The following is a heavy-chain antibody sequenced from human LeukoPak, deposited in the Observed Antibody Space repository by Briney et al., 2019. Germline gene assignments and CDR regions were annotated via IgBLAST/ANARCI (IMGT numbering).Heavy chain of an antibody. CDR1: GFTFSDYY. CDR2: ISNSGTTV. CDR3: ALGTINKDYYFGMDV. J-gene: IGHJ6*02. D-gene: IGHD2-8*01. V-gene: IGHV3-11*01. Sequence: GGSLRLSCAASGFTFSDYYMMWLRQAPGKGLEWLSYISNSGTTVFYADSVKGRFTVSRDNAKRSLYLQIESLRDDDTAVYHCALGTINKDYYFGMDVWGQGTTVTVSS.